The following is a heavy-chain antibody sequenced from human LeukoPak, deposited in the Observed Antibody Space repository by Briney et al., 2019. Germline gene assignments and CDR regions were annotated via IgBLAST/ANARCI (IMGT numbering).Heavy chain of an antibody. CDR1: GYTFTSYA. CDR3: ARGTTYYYDSSGYYPYYFDY. CDR2: ISADNGNT. V-gene: IGHV1-18*01. Sequence: GASVKVSCKASGYTFTSYAISWVRQAPGRGLEWMGWISADNGNTDYAQRFQGRVTMTTDTSTSTAYMELSSLRSEDTAVYYCARGTTYYYDSSGYYPYYFDYWGQGTLVTVSS. D-gene: IGHD3-22*01. J-gene: IGHJ4*02.